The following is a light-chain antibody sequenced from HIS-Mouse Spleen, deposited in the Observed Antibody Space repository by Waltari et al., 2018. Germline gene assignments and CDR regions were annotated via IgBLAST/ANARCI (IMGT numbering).Light chain of an antibody. CDR1: SSDVGGYNY. Sequence: QSALTQPASVSGSPGQSITISCTGTSSDVGGYNYVSWYQQHPGKAPQRMIYDVSNPPSGVSNRFSGSKSVNTASLTISGLQAEEEADYYCSSYTSSSFNVVFGGGTKLTVL. V-gene: IGLV2-14*03. CDR2: DVS. CDR3: SSYTSSSFNVV. J-gene: IGLJ2*01.